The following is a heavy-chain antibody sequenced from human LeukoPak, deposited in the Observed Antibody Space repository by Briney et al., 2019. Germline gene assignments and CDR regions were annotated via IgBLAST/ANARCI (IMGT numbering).Heavy chain of an antibody. D-gene: IGHD2-15*01. V-gene: IGHV3-74*01. CDR3: TRRVDATRWYDP. Sequence: GGSLRLSCAASGFTFSTYSMHWVRQAPGEGLVWVSRNADSVKGRFTISRGNAKNTLYLQMNRLRAEDTAVYYCTRRVDATRWYDPWGQGTLVTVSS. CDR1: GFTFSTYS. J-gene: IGHJ5*02.